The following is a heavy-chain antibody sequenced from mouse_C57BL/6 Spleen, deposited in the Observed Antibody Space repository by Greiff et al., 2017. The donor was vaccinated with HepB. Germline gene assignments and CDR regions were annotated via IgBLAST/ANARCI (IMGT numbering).Heavy chain of an antibody. CDR3: ARAYGRGYFDV. CDR2: ISYDGSN. J-gene: IGHJ1*03. D-gene: IGHD2-1*01. V-gene: IGHV3-6*01. Sequence: EVQVVESGPGLVKPSQSLSLTCSVTGYSITSGYYWNWIRQFPGNKLEWMGYISYDGSNNYNPSLKNRISITRDTSKNQFFLKLNSVTTEDTATYYCARAYGRGYFDVWGTGTTVTVSS. CDR1: GYSITSGYY.